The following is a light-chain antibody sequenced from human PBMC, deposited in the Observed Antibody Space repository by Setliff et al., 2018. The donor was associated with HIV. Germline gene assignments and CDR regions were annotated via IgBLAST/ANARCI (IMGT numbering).Light chain of an antibody. Sequence: QAVVTQEPSLTVSPGGTVALTCGSSTGAVTSGHYPYWFQQKPGQAPRTLIYDTSNKHSWTPARFSGSLLGGKAALTLSGAQPEDEAEYYCFLSYSGARRVFGGGTKVTVL. CDR2: DTS. J-gene: IGLJ3*02. CDR3: FLSYSGARRV. CDR1: TGAVTSGHY. V-gene: IGLV7-46*01.